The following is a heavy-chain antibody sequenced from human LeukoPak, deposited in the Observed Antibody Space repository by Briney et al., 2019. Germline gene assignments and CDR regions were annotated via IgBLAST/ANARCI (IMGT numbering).Heavy chain of an antibody. D-gene: IGHD2-15*01. CDR1: GASISSYY. CDR3: ARHHCSGGSCYLSGFDY. V-gene: IGHV4-59*08. Sequence: SETLSLTCAVSGASISSYYWSWLRQPPGQGLEWIGYIYYTGSTHYSPSLESRVTILVDTSRNQFSLKLSSVTAADTAVYYCARHHCSGGSCYLSGFDYWGQGTLVTVSS. CDR2: IYYTGST. J-gene: IGHJ4*02.